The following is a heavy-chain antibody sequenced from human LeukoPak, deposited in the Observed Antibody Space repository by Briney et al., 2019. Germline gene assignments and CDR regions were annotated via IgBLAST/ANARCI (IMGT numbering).Heavy chain of an antibody. CDR2: ISSSSSYI. D-gene: IGHD2-2*01. V-gene: IGHV3-21*01. CDR3: ARDKSPGYQLPHPYAFDI. Sequence: GGSLRLSCAASGFTFSSYSMNWVRQAPGKGLEWVSSISSSSSYIYYADSVKGRFTISRDNAKNSLYLQMNSLRAEDTAVYYCARDKSPGYQLPHPYAFDIWGQGTIVTVSS. CDR1: GFTFSSYS. J-gene: IGHJ3*02.